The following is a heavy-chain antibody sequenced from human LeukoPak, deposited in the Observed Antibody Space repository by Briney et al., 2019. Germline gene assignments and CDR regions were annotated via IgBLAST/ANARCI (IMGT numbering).Heavy chain of an antibody. J-gene: IGHJ4*02. Sequence: GGSLRLSCAASGFTVSSNYMSWVRQAPGKGLEWVSVIYSGGSTYYADSVKGRFTISRDNSKNTLYLQMNSLRAEDTAVYYCAKILPDTVTADYWGQGTLVTVSS. CDR2: IYSGGST. CDR1: GFTVSSNY. CDR3: AKILPDTVTADY. D-gene: IGHD4-11*01. V-gene: IGHV3-66*01.